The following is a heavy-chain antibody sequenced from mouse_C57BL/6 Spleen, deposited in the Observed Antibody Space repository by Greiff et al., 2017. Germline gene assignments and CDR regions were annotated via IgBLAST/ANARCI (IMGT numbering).Heavy chain of an antibody. J-gene: IGHJ2*01. CDR3: AREGSYYGSSYGY. CDR2: INPNNGGT. D-gene: IGHD1-1*01. Sequence: VQLQQSGPELVKPGASVKISCKASGYTFTDYYMNWVKQSHGKSLEWIGDINPNNGGTSYNQKFKGKATLTVDKSSSTAYMELRSLTSEDSAVYYCAREGSYYGSSYGYWGQGTTLTVSS. CDR1: GYTFTDYY. V-gene: IGHV1-26*01.